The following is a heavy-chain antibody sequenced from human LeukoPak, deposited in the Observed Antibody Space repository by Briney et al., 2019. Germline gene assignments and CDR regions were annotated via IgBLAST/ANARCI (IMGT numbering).Heavy chain of an antibody. CDR2: INPNSGGT. CDR1: GYTFTGYY. D-gene: IGHD5-12*01. J-gene: IGHJ2*01. CDR3: ASGNGYDSQHYWYFDL. V-gene: IGHV1-2*02. Sequence: GASVKVSCKASGYTFTGYYMHWVRQAPGQGLEWMGWINPNSGGTNYAQKFQGRVTMTRDTSISTAYTELSRLRSDDTAVYYCASGNGYDSQHYWYFDLWGRGTLVTVSS.